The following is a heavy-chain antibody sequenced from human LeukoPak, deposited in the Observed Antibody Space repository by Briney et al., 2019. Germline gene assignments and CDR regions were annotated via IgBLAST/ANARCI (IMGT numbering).Heavy chain of an antibody. J-gene: IGHJ4*02. CDR3: ARGWEPYSSSFDY. CDR2: TYFRSKWYT. D-gene: IGHD6-13*01. CDR1: GDSVSSNSAA. V-gene: IGHV6-1*01. Sequence: SQTLSLTCAISGDSVSSNSAAWTWIRQPPSRGLEWLGRTYFRSKWYTEYAISVKSRITINPDTSKNQFSLQLSSVTPEDTAVYYCARGWEPYSSSFDYWGQGTLVTVSS.